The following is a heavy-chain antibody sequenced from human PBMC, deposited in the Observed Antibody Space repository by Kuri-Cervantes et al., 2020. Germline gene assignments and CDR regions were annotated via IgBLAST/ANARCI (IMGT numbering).Heavy chain of an antibody. J-gene: IGHJ6*02. CDR2: ISYDGSNK. CDR3: ASAARPGANYYYYGMDV. Sequence: GESLKISCAASGFTFSNSWMHWVRQAPGKGLEWVAVISYDGSNKYYADSVKGRFTISRDNSKNTLYLQMNSLRAEDTAVYYCASAARPGANYYYYGMDVWGQGTTVTVSS. CDR1: GFTFSNSW. D-gene: IGHD6-6*01. V-gene: IGHV3-30-3*01.